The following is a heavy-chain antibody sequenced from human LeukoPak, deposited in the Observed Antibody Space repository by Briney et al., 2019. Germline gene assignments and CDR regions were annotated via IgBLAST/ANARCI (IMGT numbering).Heavy chain of an antibody. CDR1: GGSISSGGYY. D-gene: IGHD3-22*01. V-gene: IGHV4-31*03. J-gene: IGHJ4*02. CDR3: ARAGMIVGIVFDY. Sequence: SQTLSLTCTVSGGSISSGGYYWSWIRQHPGKGLEWIGYIYYSGSTYYNPSLKSRVTVSVDTSKNQFSLKLSSVTAADTAVYYCARAGMIVGIVFDYWGQGTLVTVSS. CDR2: IYYSGST.